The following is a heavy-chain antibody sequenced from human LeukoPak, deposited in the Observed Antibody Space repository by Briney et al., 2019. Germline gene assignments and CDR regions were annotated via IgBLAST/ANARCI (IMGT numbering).Heavy chain of an antibody. J-gene: IGHJ6*02. D-gene: IGHD3-10*01. CDR1: GYTFTSYG. Sequence: GASVKVSCKASGYTFTSYGISWVRQAPGQGLEWMGIINPSGGSTSYAQKFQGRVTMTRDTSTSTVYMELSSLRSEDTAVYYCARDMRHRITMVRGVIDYYYGMDVWGQGTTVTVSS. CDR2: INPSGGST. V-gene: IGHV1-46*01. CDR3: ARDMRHRITMVRGVIDYYYGMDV.